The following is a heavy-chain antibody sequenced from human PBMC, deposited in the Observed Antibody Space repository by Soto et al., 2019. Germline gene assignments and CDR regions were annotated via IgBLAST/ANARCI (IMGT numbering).Heavy chain of an antibody. D-gene: IGHD3-16*02. CDR2: MYISGST. CDR1: GVSISGYY. J-gene: IGHJ3*02. CDR3: ARSPIMITFGGVIPDAFDI. Sequence: SETLSLTCTVSGVSISGYYWTWIRQTAGKGLEWIGRMYISGSTNYNPSLKSRVTISVDTSKNQFSLKLSSVTAADTAVYYCARSPIMITFGGVIPDAFDIWGQGTMVTVSS. V-gene: IGHV4-4*07.